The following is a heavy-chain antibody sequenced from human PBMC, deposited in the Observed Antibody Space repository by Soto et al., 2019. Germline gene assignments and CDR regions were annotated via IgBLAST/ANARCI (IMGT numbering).Heavy chain of an antibody. CDR1: GFTFSSYW. Sequence: GGSLRLSCAASGFTFSSYWMSWVRQAPGKGLEWVANIKQDGSEQYYVDSVKGRFTISRDNAKNSLYLQMNSLSAEDTAVYYCASQWLANSYHYGMDVWGQGTTVTVSS. D-gene: IGHD6-19*01. J-gene: IGHJ6*02. CDR3: ASQWLANSYHYGMDV. V-gene: IGHV3-7*05. CDR2: IKQDGSEQ.